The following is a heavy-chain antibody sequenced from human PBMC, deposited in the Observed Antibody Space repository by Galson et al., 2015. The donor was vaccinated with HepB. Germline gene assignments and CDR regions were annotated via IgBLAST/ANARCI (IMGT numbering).Heavy chain of an antibody. CDR2: INPNSGDT. V-gene: IGHV1-2*06. D-gene: IGHD2-15*01. Sequence: SVKVSCKASGYTFTGYYVHWVRQAPGQGLEWMGRINPNSGDTIYAQKFQGRVTMTRDTSISTAYLELSSLRSDDTAVFYCARVGPGDCGGDSCPRYFDYWGQGTLVTVSS. CDR1: GYTFTGYY. J-gene: IGHJ4*02. CDR3: ARVGPGDCGGDSCPRYFDY.